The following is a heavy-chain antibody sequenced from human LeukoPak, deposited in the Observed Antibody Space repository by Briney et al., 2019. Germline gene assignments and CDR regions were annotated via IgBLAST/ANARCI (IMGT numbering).Heavy chain of an antibody. D-gene: IGHD3-22*01. V-gene: IGHV1-8*02. Sequence: ASVKFSCKASGGTFSSYAISWVRQATGQGLEWMGWMNPNSGNTGYAQKFQGRVTMTRNTSISTAYMELSSLRSEDTAVYYCASQMMYYDSSGHQEDYWGQGTLVAVSS. CDR1: GGTFSSYA. CDR3: ASQMMYYDSSGHQEDY. J-gene: IGHJ4*02. CDR2: MNPNSGNT.